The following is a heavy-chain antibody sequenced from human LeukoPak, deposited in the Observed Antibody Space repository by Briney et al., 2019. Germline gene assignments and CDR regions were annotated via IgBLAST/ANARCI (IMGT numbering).Heavy chain of an antibody. D-gene: IGHD2-2*01. V-gene: IGHV3-30*18. CDR2: ISYDGSNK. Sequence: PGGSLRLSCAASEFALSSYGMHWGRQAPAKGLERGAVISYDGSNKYYADSAKGRFTISRDNSKNTLYLQMNSLRAEDTAVYYCAKDIVVVPALAVGDYYYGMDVWGQGTTVTVSS. CDR3: AKDIVVVPALAVGDYYYGMDV. J-gene: IGHJ6*02. CDR1: EFALSSYG.